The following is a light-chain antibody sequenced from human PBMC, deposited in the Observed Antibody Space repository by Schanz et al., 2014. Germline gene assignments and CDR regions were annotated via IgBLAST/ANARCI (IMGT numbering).Light chain of an antibody. CDR2: GDN. V-gene: IGLV2-14*02. CDR1: ATDIGGTYL. Sequence: QSALTQPASVSASPGQSITISCTGTATDIGGTYLVSWYQQNPGEAPKLLILGDNHRPSGVSNRFSGSKSGTSASLAITGLQAEDEADYYCQSYDSSLSGYVVFGGGTKVTVL. J-gene: IGLJ2*01. CDR3: QSYDSSLSGYVV.